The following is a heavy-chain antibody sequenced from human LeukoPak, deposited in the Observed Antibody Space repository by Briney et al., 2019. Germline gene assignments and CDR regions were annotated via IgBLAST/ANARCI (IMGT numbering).Heavy chain of an antibody. Sequence: GESLKISCKGSGYSFTSYWIGWVRQMPGKGLEWMGIIYPGDSDTGYSPSFQGQVTISADKSISTAYLQWSSLKASDTAMYYCARGGAVAGPKYYFDYWGQGTLVTVSS. CDR2: IYPGDSDT. D-gene: IGHD6-19*01. CDR1: GYSFTSYW. CDR3: ARGGAVAGPKYYFDY. J-gene: IGHJ4*02. V-gene: IGHV5-51*01.